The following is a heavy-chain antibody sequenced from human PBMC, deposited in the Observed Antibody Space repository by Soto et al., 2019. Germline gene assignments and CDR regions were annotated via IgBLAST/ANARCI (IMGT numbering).Heavy chain of an antibody. CDR3: ARLCGGYYYYYMDV. V-gene: IGHV4-39*01. Sequence: QLQLQESGPGLVKPSETLSLTCTVSGGSISSSSYYWGWIRQPPGKGLEWIGSIYYSGSTYYNPSLKSRVTISVDTSKNQFSLKLSSVTAADTAVYYCARLCGGYYYYYMDVWGKGTTVTVSS. J-gene: IGHJ6*03. D-gene: IGHD3-16*01. CDR1: GGSISSSSYY. CDR2: IYYSGST.